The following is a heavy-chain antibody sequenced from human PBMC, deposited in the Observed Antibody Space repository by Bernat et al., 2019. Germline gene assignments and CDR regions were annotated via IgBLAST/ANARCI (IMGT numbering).Heavy chain of an antibody. CDR2: IYHSGST. D-gene: IGHD4-17*01. CDR3: ARGGDYLWGPTNWFDP. CDR1: GYSISSGYY. J-gene: IGHJ5*02. Sequence: QVQLQESCPGLVKPSETLSLTCAVSGYSISSGYYWGWIRQPPGKGLEWIGSIYHSGSTYYNPSLKSRVTISVDTSKNQFSLKLSSVTAADTAVYYCARGGDYLWGPTNWFDPWGQGTLVTVSS. V-gene: IGHV4-38-2*01.